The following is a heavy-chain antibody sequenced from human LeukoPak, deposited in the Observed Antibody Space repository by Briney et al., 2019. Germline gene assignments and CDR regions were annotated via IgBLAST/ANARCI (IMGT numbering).Heavy chain of an antibody. CDR1: GYTFTGNY. CDR2: INPNSGGT. Sequence: ASVKVSCKASGYTFTGNYMHWVRQAPGQGLERMGWINPNSGGTNYAQKFQGRVTMTRDTSISTAYMELSRLRSDDTAVYYCARVPEITMVRGVIITGGFDPWGQGTLVTVSS. V-gene: IGHV1-2*02. D-gene: IGHD3-10*01. J-gene: IGHJ5*02. CDR3: ARVPEITMVRGVIITGGFDP.